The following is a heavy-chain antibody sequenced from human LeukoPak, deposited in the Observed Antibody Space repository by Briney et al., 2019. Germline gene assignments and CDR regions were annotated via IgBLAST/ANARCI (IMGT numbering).Heavy chain of an antibody. CDR2: ISRYSGNT. Sequence: ASVKVSCKASGYTFINYGISCVRQTPGQGLEWMGWISRYSGNTNYALQVQGRVTMTTDTSKSTAYMELRRLRSDDTAVYYCARVSVTLFGAVIILNAFDVWGQGTMVTVSS. CDR3: ARVSVTLFGAVIILNAFDV. D-gene: IGHD3-3*01. J-gene: IGHJ3*01. CDR1: GYTFINYG. V-gene: IGHV1-18*01.